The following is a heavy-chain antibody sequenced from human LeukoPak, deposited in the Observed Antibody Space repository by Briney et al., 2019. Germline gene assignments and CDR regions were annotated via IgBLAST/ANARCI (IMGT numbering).Heavy chain of an antibody. CDR3: ARDRYALAAPGYSSLDY. D-gene: IGHD6-13*01. J-gene: IGHJ4*02. Sequence: SETLSHTCTVSGGSISSSSYYWGWIRQPPGKGLEWIGSIYYSGSTYYNPSLKSRVTISVDTSKNQFSLKLSSVTAADTAVYYCARDRYALAAPGYSSLDYWGQGTLVTVSS. CDR2: IYYSGST. V-gene: IGHV4-39*07. CDR1: GGSISSSSYY.